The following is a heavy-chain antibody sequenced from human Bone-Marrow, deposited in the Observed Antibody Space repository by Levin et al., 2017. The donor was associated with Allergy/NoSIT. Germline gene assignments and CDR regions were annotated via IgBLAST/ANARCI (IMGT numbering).Heavy chain of an antibody. V-gene: IGHV3-74*01. CDR2: VSPDGSSR. J-gene: IGHJ1*01. D-gene: IGHD3-22*01. CDR3: ARVGLDSRGWSAEYFQQ. Sequence: SCAASGFTFSNLWMHWVRQVPGKGLVWVSRVSPDGSSRNYADSVKGRFSVSRDNANNTLYLQMDNLKTEDTAVYYCARVGLDSRGWSAEYFQQWGQGTPVTVSS. CDR1: GFTFSNLW.